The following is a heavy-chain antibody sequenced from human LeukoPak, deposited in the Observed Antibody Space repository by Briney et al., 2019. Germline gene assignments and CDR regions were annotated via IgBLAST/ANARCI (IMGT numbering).Heavy chain of an antibody. CDR2: IYPGDSDT. CDR3: ARPYYDSSGSRGDYFDY. V-gene: IGHV5-51*01. Sequence: GESLKISCKGSGYSFTSYWIGWVRQMPGKGLEWMGIIYPGDSDTSYSPSFQGQVTISADKSISTAYLQWSSLKASDTAMYYCARPYYDSSGSRGDYFDYWGQGTLVTVSS. CDR1: GYSFTSYW. J-gene: IGHJ4*02. D-gene: IGHD3-22*01.